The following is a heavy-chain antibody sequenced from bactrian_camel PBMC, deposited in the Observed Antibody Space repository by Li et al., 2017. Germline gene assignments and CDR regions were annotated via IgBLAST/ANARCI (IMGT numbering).Heavy chain of an antibody. CDR2: IGGDGST. Sequence: QLVESGGGSVQAGGSLRLSCAASGYTYRRNCMGWFRRPPGKEREGVAAIGGDGSTNYLEDVQGRFIISRENGKNIVTLEMNALKPEDTATYYCAADLVTDVPSLVETQYYYWGQGTQVTVS. CDR3: AADLVTDVPSLVETQYYY. J-gene: IGHJ4*01. D-gene: IGHD7*01. CDR1: GYTYRRNC. V-gene: IGHV3S53*01.